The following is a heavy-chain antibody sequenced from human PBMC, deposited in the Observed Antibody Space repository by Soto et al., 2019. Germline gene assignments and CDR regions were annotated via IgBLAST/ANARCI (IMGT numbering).Heavy chain of an antibody. Sequence: GGSLRLSCAASGFTFSSYGMHWVRQAPGKGLEWVAVIWYDGSNKYYADSVKGRFTISRDNSKNTLYLQMNSLRAEDTTVYYCASRGSGWYPVYFDYWGQGTLVTVSS. J-gene: IGHJ4*02. CDR1: GFTFSSYG. CDR3: ASRGSGWYPVYFDY. CDR2: IWYDGSNK. V-gene: IGHV3-33*01. D-gene: IGHD6-19*01.